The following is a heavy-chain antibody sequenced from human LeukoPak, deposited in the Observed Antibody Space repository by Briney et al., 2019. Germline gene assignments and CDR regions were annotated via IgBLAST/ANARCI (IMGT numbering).Heavy chain of an antibody. J-gene: IGHJ4*02. V-gene: IGHV4-4*07. CDR2: IYTSGST. CDR1: GGSISSYY. Sequence: SETLSLTCTVSGGSISSYYWSWIRQPAGKGLEWIGRIYTSGSTNYSPSLKSRVTMSVDTSKNQFSLKLSSVTAADTAVYYCARDPVTFGGVIVNDYWGQGTLVTVSS. CDR3: ARDPVTFGGVIVNDY. D-gene: IGHD3-16*02.